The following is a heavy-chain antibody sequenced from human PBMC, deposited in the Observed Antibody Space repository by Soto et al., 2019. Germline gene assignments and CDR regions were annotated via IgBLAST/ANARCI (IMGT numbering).Heavy chain of an antibody. D-gene: IGHD3-3*01. CDR2: ISAYNGNT. CDR3: ARGPLPPPYDFRSGYPNWFDP. J-gene: IGHJ5*02. Sequence: GSSVKVSCKASGYTFTSYGISWVRQAPGQGLEWMGWISAYNGNTNYAQKLQGRVTMTTDTSTSTAYMELRSLRSDDTAVYYCARGPLPPPYDFRSGYPNWFDPWGQGTLVTVSS. CDR1: GYTFTSYG. V-gene: IGHV1-18*01.